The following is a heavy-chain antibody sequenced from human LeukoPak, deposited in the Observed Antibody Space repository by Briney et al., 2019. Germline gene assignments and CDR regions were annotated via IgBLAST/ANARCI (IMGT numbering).Heavy chain of an antibody. CDR1: GFTFSSYA. V-gene: IGHV3-30-3*01. Sequence: GGSLRLSCAASGFTFSSYAMHWVRQAPGKGLEWVAVISYDGSNKYYADSVKGRFTISRDNSKNTLYLQMNSLRAEDTAVYYCASRGGSYLWWGQGTLVTVSS. CDR3: ASRGGSYLW. CDR2: ISYDGSNK. D-gene: IGHD3-16*01. J-gene: IGHJ4*02.